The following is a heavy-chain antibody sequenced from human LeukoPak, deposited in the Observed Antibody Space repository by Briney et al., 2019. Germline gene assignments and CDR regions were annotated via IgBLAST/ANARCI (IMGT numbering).Heavy chain of an antibody. CDR3: AIDAAHYYDSKGPMYYFDY. V-gene: IGHV3-23*01. J-gene: IGHJ4*02. Sequence: PGGSLRLSCAASGFTFSSFAMSWVRQAPGKGLEWVSAISGSGRYTYYADSVKGRFTISRDNSKNTLYLQMNSLRAEDTAVYYCAIDAAHYYDSKGPMYYFDYWGQGTLVTVSS. CDR1: GFTFSSFA. D-gene: IGHD3-22*01. CDR2: ISGSGRYT.